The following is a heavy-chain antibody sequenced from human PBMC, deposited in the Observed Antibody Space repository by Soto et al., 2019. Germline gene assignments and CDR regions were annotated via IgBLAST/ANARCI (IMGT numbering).Heavy chain of an antibody. D-gene: IGHD2-15*01. Sequence: ASVKVSCMTSGYTFTSHGICWVRWAPARGLEWMGWISAYNGDTKYAQRVQDRVSMTTDTSTATAYIELRSLRFDDTAIYFCARTRWQPAYPEGFEFWGQGIPVNVSS. CDR3: ARTRWQPAYPEGFEF. CDR1: GYTFTSHG. J-gene: IGHJ4*02. CDR2: ISAYNGDT. V-gene: IGHV1-18*04.